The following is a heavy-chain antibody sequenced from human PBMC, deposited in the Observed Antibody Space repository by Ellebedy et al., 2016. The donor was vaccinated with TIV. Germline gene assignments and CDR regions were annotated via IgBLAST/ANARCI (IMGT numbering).Heavy chain of an antibody. CDR3: ARDVYFGRLDY. CDR1: GFPFISYA. CDR2: INNDGDST. D-gene: IGHD2-15*01. J-gene: IGHJ4*02. V-gene: IGHV3-64*04. Sequence: GGSLRLSXSASGFPFISYAMHWVRQAPGEGLEFVSVINNDGDSTYYADSVKGRFTVSRDNAKNSLFLQMNGLRAEDTAVFYCARDVYFGRLDYWGQGTLVTVSS.